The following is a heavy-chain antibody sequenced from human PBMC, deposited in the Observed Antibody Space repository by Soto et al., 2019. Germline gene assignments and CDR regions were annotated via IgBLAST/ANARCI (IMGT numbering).Heavy chain of an antibody. CDR3: ARAFSYSSGYPGFGS. J-gene: IGHJ4*02. D-gene: IGHD5-18*01. V-gene: IGHV1-2*04. Sequence: ASVKVSCKTSGYSFTGYYIHWVRQAPGQGLEWMGWINPNSGDTNYAQKFQGWVTMTRDTSISTAYMELSRLSSDDAVLFYCARAFSYSSGYPGFGSWGQGTTVTVSS. CDR1: GYSFTGYY. CDR2: INPNSGDT.